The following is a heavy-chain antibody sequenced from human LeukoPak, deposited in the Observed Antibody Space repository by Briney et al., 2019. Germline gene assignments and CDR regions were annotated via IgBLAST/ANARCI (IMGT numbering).Heavy chain of an antibody. CDR1: GASISNGNYY. D-gene: IGHD7-27*01. CDR2: IYYSGDT. CDR3: ASLLNGGVAHWFDP. Sequence: KASETLSLTCTVSGASISNGNYYWGWIRQPPRKGLEWIGNIYYSGDTYYNPSLKSRASISVDTSKNQFSLKLSSVTAADTAVYYCASLLNGGVAHWFDPWGQGILVTVSS. J-gene: IGHJ5*02. V-gene: IGHV4-39*01.